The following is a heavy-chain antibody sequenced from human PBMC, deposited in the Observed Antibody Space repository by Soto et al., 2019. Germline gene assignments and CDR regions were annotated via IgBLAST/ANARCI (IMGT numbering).Heavy chain of an antibody. CDR1: GFTFDDHA. D-gene: IGHD4-17*01. CDR2: ISWNSGYI. Sequence: PGGSLRLSCIASGFTFDDHAMHWVRQAPGKGLEWVSGISWNSGYIGYADSVKGRFTISRDNAKNSLYLQMNSLRAEDTAVYYCARGSTVSPAEWFDPWGQGTLVTVSS. CDR3: ARGSTVSPAEWFDP. J-gene: IGHJ5*02. V-gene: IGHV3-9*01.